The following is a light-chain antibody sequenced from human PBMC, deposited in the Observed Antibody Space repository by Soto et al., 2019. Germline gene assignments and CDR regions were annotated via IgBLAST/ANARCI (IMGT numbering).Light chain of an antibody. Sequence: EIVLTQSPGTLPLSPGERATLSCRASLSVASNYVAWYQQQPGQAPRLLIYAASGRATGIPDRFSGSGSGTDFTLTISRLEPEDFAVYYCQQYGSAPWTFGQGTKLEIK. CDR1: LSVASNY. CDR3: QQYGSAPWT. J-gene: IGKJ1*01. CDR2: AAS. V-gene: IGKV3-20*01.